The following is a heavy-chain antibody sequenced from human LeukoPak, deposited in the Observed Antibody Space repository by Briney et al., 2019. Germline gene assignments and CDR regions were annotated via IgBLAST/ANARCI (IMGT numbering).Heavy chain of an antibody. CDR2: IYHSGST. Sequence: SETLSLTCTVSGYSISSGYYWGWIRQPPGKGLEWIGSIYHSGSTYCNPSLKSRVTISVDTSKNQFSLKLSSVTAADTAVYYCARRSYYYGSGSYYTHWGQGTLVTVSS. CDR1: GYSISSGYY. V-gene: IGHV4-38-2*02. J-gene: IGHJ4*02. D-gene: IGHD3-10*01. CDR3: ARRSYYYGSGSYYTH.